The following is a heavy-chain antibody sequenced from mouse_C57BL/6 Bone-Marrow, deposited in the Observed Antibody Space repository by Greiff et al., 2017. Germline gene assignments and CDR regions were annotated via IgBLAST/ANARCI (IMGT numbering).Heavy chain of an antibody. CDR2: INPYNGDT. J-gene: IGHJ2*01. Sequence: EVKLVESGPELVKPGASVKISCKASGYSFTGYFMNWVKQSHGKSLEWIGRINPYNGDTFYNQKFKGKATLAVDQSSRTAHMELLSLTSEDFAVYYCARGRYYYGSYYFDYWGQGTTLTVSS. CDR1: GYSFTGYF. CDR3: ARGRYYYGSYYFDY. V-gene: IGHV1-37*01. D-gene: IGHD1-1*01.